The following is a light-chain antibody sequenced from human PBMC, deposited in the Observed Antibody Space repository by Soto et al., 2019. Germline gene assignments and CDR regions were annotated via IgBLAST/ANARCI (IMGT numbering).Light chain of an antibody. CDR2: AAS. CDR3: QQYCSYHRT. Sequence: AIRMTQSPSSFSASTGDRVTITCRASQGISSYLAWYQQKPGKAPKLLIYAASTLQSGVPSRFSGSGSGTDFTLTISCLQYEDFETYYCQQYCSYHRTLGQGTKVEIK. J-gene: IGKJ1*01. CDR1: QGISSY. V-gene: IGKV1-8*01.